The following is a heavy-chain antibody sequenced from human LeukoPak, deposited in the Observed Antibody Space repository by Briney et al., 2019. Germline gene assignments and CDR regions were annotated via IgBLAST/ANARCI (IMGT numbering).Heavy chain of an antibody. CDR1: GGSISSYY. D-gene: IGHD4-17*01. CDR3: ARHGDYEGYFDH. V-gene: IGHV4-4*07. CDR2: IYTSGST. Sequence: SETLSLTCTVSGGSISSYYWSWIRQPAGKGLEWIGRIYTSGSTNYNPSLKSRVTISVDKSKNQFSLKLSSVTAADTAVYYCARHGDYEGYFDHWGQGTLVTVSS. J-gene: IGHJ4*02.